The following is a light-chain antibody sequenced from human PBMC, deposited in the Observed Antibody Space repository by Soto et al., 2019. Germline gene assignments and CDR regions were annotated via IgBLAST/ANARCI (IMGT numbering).Light chain of an antibody. CDR3: QQRSNWPG. V-gene: IGKV3-11*01. Sequence: EIVLTQSPATLSLSPGERATLSCRASQSVSSYLAWYQQKPGQAPRLLIYDASNRATGIPARFSGSGSGTDFTLPISRLEPEDFAVYYCQQRSNWPGFGPGTKVDIK. CDR2: DAS. J-gene: IGKJ3*01. CDR1: QSVSSY.